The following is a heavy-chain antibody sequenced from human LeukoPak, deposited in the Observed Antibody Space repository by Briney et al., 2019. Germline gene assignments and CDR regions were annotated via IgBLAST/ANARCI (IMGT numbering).Heavy chain of an antibody. Sequence: PGGSLRLSCAACGFTFSSYAMHWVRQAPGKGLEWVAFIRYDGNNKNYADSAKGRFTISRDNSKDTLYLQMNSLRAEDTAVYYCAKGDDYGANTRLPKFNWFDPWGQGTLVTVSS. D-gene: IGHD4-23*01. J-gene: IGHJ5*02. CDR1: GFTFSSYA. CDR3: AKGDDYGANTRLPKFNWFDP. V-gene: IGHV3-30*02. CDR2: IRYDGNNK.